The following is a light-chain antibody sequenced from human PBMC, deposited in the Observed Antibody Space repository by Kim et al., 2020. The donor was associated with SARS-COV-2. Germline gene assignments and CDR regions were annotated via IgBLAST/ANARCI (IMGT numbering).Light chain of an antibody. CDR2: DAS. J-gene: IGKJ1*01. CDR3: QLYGSSPRT. Sequence: EIVLTQSQATLSLSPGERATLSCGASQSVSSSYLAWYQQKPGLAPRLLIYDASSRATGIPDRFSGSGSGTDFTLTISRLEPEDFAVYYCQLYGSSPRTFGQGTKVDIK. CDR1: QSVSSSY. V-gene: IGKV3D-20*01.